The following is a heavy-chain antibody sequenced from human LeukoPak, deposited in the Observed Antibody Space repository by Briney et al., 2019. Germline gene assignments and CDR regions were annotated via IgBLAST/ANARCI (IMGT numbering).Heavy chain of an antibody. Sequence: GGSLRLSFAASGFTFSSYWMHWVRQAPGKGLVWVSRINTDGSSTSYADSVKGRFTISRDNAKNTLYLQMNSLRAEDTAVYYCARTWDRTDPELDYWGQGTLVTVSS. CDR1: GFTFSSYW. CDR2: INTDGSST. D-gene: IGHD1-26*01. J-gene: IGHJ4*02. V-gene: IGHV3-74*01. CDR3: ARTWDRTDPELDY.